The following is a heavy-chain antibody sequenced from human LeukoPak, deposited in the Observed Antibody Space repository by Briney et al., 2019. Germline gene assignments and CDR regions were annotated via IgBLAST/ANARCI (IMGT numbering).Heavy chain of an antibody. CDR1: GFTFSDYY. V-gene: IGHV3-11*04. D-gene: IGHD6-25*01. CDR2: ISSNGSTI. CDR3: ARDSIPVSGSFDY. Sequence: PGGSLRLSCAASGFTFSDYYMSWIRQAPGKGLEWVSYISSNGSTIYYADSVKGRFTISRDNAKNSLYLQMNSLRAEDTAVYYCARDSIPVSGSFDYWGQGTLVTVSS. J-gene: IGHJ4*02.